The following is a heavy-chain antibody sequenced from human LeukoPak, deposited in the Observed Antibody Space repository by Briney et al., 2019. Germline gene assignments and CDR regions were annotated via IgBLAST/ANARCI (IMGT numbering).Heavy chain of an antibody. CDR2: VSGSGGSR. V-gene: IGHV3-23*01. Sequence: GGSLRLSCAASGFTFSTYAMNWVRQAPGKGLEWVSSVSGSGGSRHYADSVKGRVTISRDSSKNTVYLQMNSLRAEDTAVYYCAKSVLGEYVGPQDYWGQGTLVTVSS. CDR3: AKSVLGEYVGPQDY. J-gene: IGHJ4*02. D-gene: IGHD3-16*01. CDR1: GFTFSTYA.